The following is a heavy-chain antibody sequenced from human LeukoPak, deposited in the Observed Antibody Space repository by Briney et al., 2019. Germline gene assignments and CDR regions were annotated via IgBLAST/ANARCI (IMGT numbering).Heavy chain of an antibody. J-gene: IGHJ5*02. CDR3: ARDAARLRGWFDP. CDR2: INPSGGST. Sequence: GASVKVSCKASGYTFTSYYMHWVRQAPGQGFEWMGIINPSGGSTSYAQKFQGRVTMTRDTSTSTVYMELSSLRSEDTAVYYCARDAARLRGWFDPWGQGTLVTVSS. D-gene: IGHD2-15*01. CDR1: GYTFTSYY. V-gene: IGHV1-46*01.